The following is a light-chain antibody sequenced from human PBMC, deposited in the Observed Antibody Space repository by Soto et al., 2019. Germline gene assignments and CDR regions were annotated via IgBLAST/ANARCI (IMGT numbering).Light chain of an antibody. V-gene: IGLV2-14*01. CDR3: SSYTSSSTLV. CDR2: DVS. Sequence: QSALTQPASVSGSPGQSITISCTGTSSDVGGYNYVSWYQQHPGKAPKLMIYDVSNRPSGVSNRFSGYKSGNTASLTISGLQVEDEADYYCSSYTSSSTLVFGTGTKLTVL. CDR1: SSDVGGYNY. J-gene: IGLJ1*01.